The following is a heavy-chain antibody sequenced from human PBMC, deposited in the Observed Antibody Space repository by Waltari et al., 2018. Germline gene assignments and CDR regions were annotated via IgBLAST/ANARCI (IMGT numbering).Heavy chain of an antibody. CDR2: ISSSSSYI. Sequence: EVQLVESGGGLVKPGGSLRLSCAASGFTFSSYSMNWVRQAPGKGLEWVSSISSSSSYIYYADSVKGRFTISRDNAKNSLYLQMNSLRAEDTAVYYCARDSKVRTSFTFDYWGQGTLVTVSS. CDR1: GFTFSSYS. CDR3: ARDSKVRTSFTFDY. J-gene: IGHJ4*02. V-gene: IGHV3-21*01. D-gene: IGHD3-10*01.